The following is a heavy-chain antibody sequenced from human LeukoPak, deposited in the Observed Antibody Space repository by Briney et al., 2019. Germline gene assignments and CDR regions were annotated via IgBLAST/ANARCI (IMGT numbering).Heavy chain of an antibody. V-gene: IGHV3-74*01. CDR1: GFTFSSYW. D-gene: IGHD6-13*01. CDR3: AREIAAAGTSWYFDL. J-gene: IGHJ2*01. Sequence: GGSLRLSCVASGFTFSSYWMHWVRHAPGKGLVWVSRINSDGSSATYADSVKGRFTISRDNSKNTLYLQMNSLRAEDTAVYYCAREIAAAGTSWYFDLWGRGTLVTVSS. CDR2: INSDGSSA.